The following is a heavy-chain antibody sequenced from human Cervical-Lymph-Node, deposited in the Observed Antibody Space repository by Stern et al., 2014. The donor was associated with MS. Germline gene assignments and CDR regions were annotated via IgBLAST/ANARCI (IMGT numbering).Heavy chain of an antibody. J-gene: IGHJ5*02. D-gene: IGHD3-3*01. CDR1: GDPISSGTDY. V-gene: IGHV4-61*02. Sequence: QVQLQESGPGLVKPSQSLSLTCTVSGDPISSGTDYWTWIRQPAGKGLEWIGRIHTSGSTNYNPSLKSRVIISADTSNKQCSLKLSSVTAADTAVYYCARGTRNTIFDGEWFDPWGQGILVTVSS. CDR2: IHTSGST. CDR3: ARGTRNTIFDGEWFDP.